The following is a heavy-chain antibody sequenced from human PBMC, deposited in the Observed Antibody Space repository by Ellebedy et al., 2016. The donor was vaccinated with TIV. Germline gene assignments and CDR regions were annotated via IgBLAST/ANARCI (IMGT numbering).Heavy chain of an antibody. CDR3: TRDGPYGDENYFDY. Sequence: GESLKISCAASGFTFSGHAMHWVRQAPGKGLEWVAVISLDGINKFYADSVKGRFTISRDNSKDTLYLQMKSLRPEDTALYYCTRDGPYGDENYFDYWGQGTLVTVSS. V-gene: IGHV3-30*04. D-gene: IGHD4-17*01. J-gene: IGHJ4*02. CDR1: GFTFSGHA. CDR2: ISLDGINK.